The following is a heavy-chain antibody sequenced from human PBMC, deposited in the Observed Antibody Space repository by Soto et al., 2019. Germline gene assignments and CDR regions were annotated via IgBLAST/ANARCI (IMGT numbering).Heavy chain of an antibody. CDR2: IKQDGSEK. D-gene: IGHD2-15*01. J-gene: IGHJ6*03. Sequence: EVQLVESGGGLVQPGGSLRLSCAASGFTFSSYWMSWVRQAPGKGLEWVADIKQDGSEKYYVDSVKGRFTISRDNAKNSLYLQMNSLRAEDTAVYYCARGGLRIYYYMDVWGKGTTVTVSS. V-gene: IGHV3-7*01. CDR3: ARGGLRIYYYMDV. CDR1: GFTFSSYW.